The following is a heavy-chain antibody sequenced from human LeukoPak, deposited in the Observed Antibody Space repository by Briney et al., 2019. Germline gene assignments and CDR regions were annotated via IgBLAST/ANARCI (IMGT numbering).Heavy chain of an antibody. Sequence: GASVKVSCKASGYTFTGYYMHWVRQAPGQGLEWMGWINPNSGGTNYAQKFQGRVTMTRDTSISTAYMELSRLRSGDTAVYYCARDLWFGELSPPGYWGQGTLVTVSS. V-gene: IGHV1-2*02. CDR1: GYTFTGYY. D-gene: IGHD3-10*01. CDR3: ARDLWFGELSPPGY. CDR2: INPNSGGT. J-gene: IGHJ4*02.